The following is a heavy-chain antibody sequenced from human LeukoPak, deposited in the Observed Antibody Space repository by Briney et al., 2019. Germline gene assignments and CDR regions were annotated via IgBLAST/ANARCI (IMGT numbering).Heavy chain of an antibody. CDR1: GFTFSSYA. Sequence: GGSLGLPCAASGFTFSSYAMSWVRQAPGKGLEWVSAISGSGGSTYYADSVKGRFTISRDNSKNTLYLQMNSLRAEDTAVYYCARDKLPHWFDPWGQGTLVTVSS. J-gene: IGHJ5*02. CDR3: ARDKLPHWFDP. V-gene: IGHV3-23*01. D-gene: IGHD1-7*01. CDR2: ISGSGGST.